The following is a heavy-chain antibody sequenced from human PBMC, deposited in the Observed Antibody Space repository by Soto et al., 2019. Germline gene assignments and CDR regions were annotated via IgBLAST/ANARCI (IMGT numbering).Heavy chain of an antibody. CDR1: GFTVSINY. CDR2: IYSGGST. V-gene: IGHV3-53*01. Sequence: PVGSLRLSCAASGFTVSINYMSWVRHAPGKGLEWVSVIYSGGSTYYADSVKGRFTISRDNSKNTLYLQMNSLRAEDTAVYYCARDRLAVAGKADAFDIWGQGTMVTVSS. CDR3: ARDRLAVAGKADAFDI. D-gene: IGHD6-19*01. J-gene: IGHJ3*02.